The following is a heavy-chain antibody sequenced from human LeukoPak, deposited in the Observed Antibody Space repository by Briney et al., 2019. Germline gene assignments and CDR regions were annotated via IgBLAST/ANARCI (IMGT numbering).Heavy chain of an antibody. CDR1: GGTFSSYA. Sequence: GASVKVSCKASGGTFSSYAISRVRQAPGQGLEWMGGIIPIFGTANYAQKFQGRVTITADESTSTAYMELSSLRSEDTAVYYCARATRPDTAMAPFDYWGQGTLVTVSS. V-gene: IGHV1-69*13. CDR3: ARATRPDTAMAPFDY. J-gene: IGHJ4*02. CDR2: IIPIFGTA. D-gene: IGHD5-18*01.